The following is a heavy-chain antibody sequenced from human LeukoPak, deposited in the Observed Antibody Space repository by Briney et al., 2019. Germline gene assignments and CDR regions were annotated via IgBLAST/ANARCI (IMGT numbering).Heavy chain of an antibody. CDR3: TLSRGIVVVPAAGNWFDP. J-gene: IGHJ5*02. Sequence: GGSLRLSCAASGFTFSSYSMTWVRQAPGKGLEWVSYISSSSSTIYYADSVKGRFTISRDNAKNSLYLQMNSLRAEDTAVYYCTLSRGIVVVPAAGNWFDPWGQGTLVTVSS. V-gene: IGHV3-48*01. CDR1: GFTFSSYS. D-gene: IGHD2-2*01. CDR2: ISSSSSTI.